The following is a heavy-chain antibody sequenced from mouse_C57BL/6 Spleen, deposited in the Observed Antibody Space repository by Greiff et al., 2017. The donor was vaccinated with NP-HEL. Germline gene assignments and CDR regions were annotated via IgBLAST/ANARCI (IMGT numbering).Heavy chain of an antibody. CDR3: ARVAYYYGSSYGAWFAY. Sequence: EVQLVESEGGLVQPGSSMKLSCTASGFTFSDYYMAWVRQVPEKGLEWVANINYDGSSTYYLDSLKSRFIISRDNAKNILYLQMSSLKSEDTATYYCARVAYYYGSSYGAWFAYWGQGTLVTVSA. CDR2: INYDGSST. D-gene: IGHD1-1*01. J-gene: IGHJ3*01. CDR1: GFTFSDYY. V-gene: IGHV5-16*01.